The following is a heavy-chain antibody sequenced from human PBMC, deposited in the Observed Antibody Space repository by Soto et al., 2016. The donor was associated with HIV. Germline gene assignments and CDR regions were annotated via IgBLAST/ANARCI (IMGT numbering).Heavy chain of an antibody. J-gene: IGHJ3*01. CDR2: ISDSGSNT. D-gene: IGHD3-10*01. Sequence: EVNLLESGGGLVQPGGSLKLSCGASGFTFGNYVMSWVRQAPGKGLEWVSGISDSGSNTYYADSVKGRFTISRDNSKNTLYLHMNSLRAEDTAVYYCAKDLRMTMVQGFIDALDFWGQGTMVTVSS. CDR3: AKDLRMTMVQGFIDALDF. V-gene: IGHV3-23*01. CDR1: GFTFGNYV.